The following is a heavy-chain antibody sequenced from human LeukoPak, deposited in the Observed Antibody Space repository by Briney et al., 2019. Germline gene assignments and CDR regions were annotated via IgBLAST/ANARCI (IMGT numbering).Heavy chain of an antibody. Sequence: PGGSLRLSCAASGFTFRSYAMSWVRQAPGKGLEWVSAISGSGGSTYYADSVKGRFTISRDNSKNTLYLQMNSLRAEDTAVYYCAKEKTSSWNPRPFDYWGQGTLVTVSS. J-gene: IGHJ4*02. CDR2: ISGSGGST. V-gene: IGHV3-23*01. D-gene: IGHD6-13*01. CDR1: GFTFRSYA. CDR3: AKEKTSSWNPRPFDY.